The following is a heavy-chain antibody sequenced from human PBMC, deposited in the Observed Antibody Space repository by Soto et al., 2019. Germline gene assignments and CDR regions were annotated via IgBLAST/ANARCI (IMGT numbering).Heavy chain of an antibody. CDR3: ARDHAVTTSPSGY. J-gene: IGHJ4*02. Sequence: GGSLRLSCAASGFTFSSYSMNWVRQAPGKGLEWVSYISSSISTIYYVDSVKGRFTISRDNAKNSLYLQMNSLRAEDTAVYYCARDHAVTTSPSGYWGQGTLVTVSS. D-gene: IGHD4-4*01. CDR1: GFTFSSYS. V-gene: IGHV3-48*01. CDR2: ISSSISTI.